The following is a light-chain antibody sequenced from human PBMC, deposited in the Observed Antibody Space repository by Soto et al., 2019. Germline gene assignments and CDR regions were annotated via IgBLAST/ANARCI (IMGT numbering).Light chain of an antibody. CDR1: SDDIGANNY. J-gene: IGLJ2*01. V-gene: IGLV2-14*01. Sequence: QSALTQPASVSGSPGQSITISCTGTSDDIGANNYVSWYQHHPGKTPKILIYEAANRPSGISHRFSGSKSGNTASLTISGLQAEDADYYFCTSYTSASTLVFGGGTKLTVL. CDR3: TSYTSASTLV. CDR2: EAA.